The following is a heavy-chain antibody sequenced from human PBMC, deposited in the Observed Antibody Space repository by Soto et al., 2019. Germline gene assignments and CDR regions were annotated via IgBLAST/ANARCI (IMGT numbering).Heavy chain of an antibody. CDR1: GFTFSSYS. Sequence: GGSLRLSCAASGFTFSSYSMIWVRQAPGKGLEWVSSISSSSSYIYYADSVKGRFTISRDNAKNSLYLQMNSLRAEDTAVYYCASNEYYDILTGYYSLDYWGQGTLVTVSS. D-gene: IGHD3-9*01. CDR3: ASNEYYDILTGYYSLDY. J-gene: IGHJ4*02. V-gene: IGHV3-21*01. CDR2: ISSSSSYI.